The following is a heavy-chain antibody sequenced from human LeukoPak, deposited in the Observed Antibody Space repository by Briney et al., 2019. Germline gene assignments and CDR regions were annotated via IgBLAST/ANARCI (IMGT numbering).Heavy chain of an antibody. V-gene: IGHV3-7*01. Sequence: GVSLTLSCRRSRFIHNLYCIHWAPRAPQRGLVCGTNIKGSKKDNVDSVKGRSNVSRDDARNSLYLQMDNLRAEDTAVYYCARDVDWNSDLWGQGTVVRVSS. D-gene: IGHD1-7*01. CDR2: IKGSKK. CDR1: RFIHNLYC. J-gene: IGHJ4*02. CDR3: ARDVDWNSDL.